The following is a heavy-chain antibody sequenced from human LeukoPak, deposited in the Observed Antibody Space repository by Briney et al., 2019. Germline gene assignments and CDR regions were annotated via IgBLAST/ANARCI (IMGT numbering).Heavy chain of an antibody. CDR3: VRRRAAGYDYWYFDI. J-gene: IGHJ2*01. Sequence: PSETLSLTCTVSGGSISSSSYYWGWIRQPPGKGLEWIGSIYYSGNTYYNPSLKSRVTISVDTSKNQFSLKLSSVTAADTAVYYCVRRRAAGYDYWYFDIWGRGTLVTVSS. D-gene: IGHD3-9*01. CDR2: IYYSGNT. CDR1: GGSISSSSYY. V-gene: IGHV4-39*01.